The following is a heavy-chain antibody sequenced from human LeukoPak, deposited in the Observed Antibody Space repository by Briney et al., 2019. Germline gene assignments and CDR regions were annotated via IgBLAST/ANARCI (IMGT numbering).Heavy chain of an antibody. Sequence: GGSLRLSCAASGFTFSDYYMSWIRLAPGKGLEWVSYISSSGSTIYYADSVKGRFTISRDNAKNSLYLQMNSLRAEDTAVYYCERDGEAAAVDYWGQGTLVTVSS. D-gene: IGHD6-13*01. CDR1: GFTFSDYY. CDR2: ISSSGSTI. J-gene: IGHJ4*02. V-gene: IGHV3-11*01. CDR3: ERDGEAAAVDY.